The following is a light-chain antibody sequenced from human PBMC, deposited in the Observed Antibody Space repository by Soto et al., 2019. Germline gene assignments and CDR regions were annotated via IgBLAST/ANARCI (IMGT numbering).Light chain of an antibody. CDR2: EVS. J-gene: IGLJ1*01. CDR1: NSDVGGYNY. Sequence: QSALTQPASVSGSPGQSITISCTGTNSDVGGYNYVSWYQQHPGKAPKLMIYEVSNRPSGVSNRFSGSKSGNTASLTISGLQAEGEADYYCSSYTSSTSYVFGTGTKLTVL. V-gene: IGLV2-14*01. CDR3: SSYTSSTSYV.